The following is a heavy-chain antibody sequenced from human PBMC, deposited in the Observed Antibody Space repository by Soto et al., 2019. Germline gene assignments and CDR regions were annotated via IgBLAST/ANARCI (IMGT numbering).Heavy chain of an antibody. CDR2: IRSKAYGGTT. Sequence: GGSLRLSCTASGFTFGDYAMSWVRQAPGKGLEWVGFIRSKAYGGTTEYAASVKGRFTISRDDSKSIAYLQMNSLKTEDTAVYYCARHPIITSGFDPWGQGTLVTVSS. J-gene: IGHJ5*02. D-gene: IGHD3-22*01. CDR1: GFTFGDYA. V-gene: IGHV3-49*04. CDR3: ARHPIITSGFDP.